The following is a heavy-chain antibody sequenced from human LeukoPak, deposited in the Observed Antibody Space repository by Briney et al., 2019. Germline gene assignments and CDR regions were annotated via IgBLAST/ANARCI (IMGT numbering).Heavy chain of an antibody. CDR1: GFSFNDAW. V-gene: IGHV3-15*07. CDR3: ATDFYDST. CDR2: IRSKADGGTP. Sequence: GGSLRLSCAASGFSFNDAWMNWVRQAPGKGLEWVGHIRSKADGGTPDYIAPVKGRFTISRDDSKTTLYLQMNSLQTEDTAVYYCATDFYDSTWGQGTLVTVSS. D-gene: IGHD3-22*01. J-gene: IGHJ5*02.